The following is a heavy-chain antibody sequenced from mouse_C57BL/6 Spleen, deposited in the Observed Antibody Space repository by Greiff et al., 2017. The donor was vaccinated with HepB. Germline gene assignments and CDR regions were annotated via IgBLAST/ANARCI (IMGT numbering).Heavy chain of an antibody. J-gene: IGHJ2*01. D-gene: IGHD2-12*01. V-gene: IGHV14-1*01. Sequence: EVQLQQSGAELVRPGASVKFSCTASGFNIKDYYMHWVKQSPEQGLEWIVCIDREDGDTEYAPKFQGKATMTADTSYNTAYLQLTSLTSEDTAVYYCTTGELPYYFDYWGQGTTLTVSS. CDR3: TTGELPYYFDY. CDR1: GFNIKDYY. CDR2: IDREDGDT.